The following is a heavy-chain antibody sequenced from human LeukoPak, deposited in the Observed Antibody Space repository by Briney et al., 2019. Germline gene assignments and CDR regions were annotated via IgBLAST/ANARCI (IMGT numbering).Heavy chain of an antibody. CDR3: AGHRGHCSSTSCYIDY. D-gene: IGHD2-2*01. CDR1: GGSISSYY. J-gene: IGHJ4*02. Sequence: SETLSLTCTVSGGSISSYYWSWIRQPPGKGLEWIGYIYYSGSTNYNPSLKSRVTISVDTSKNQFSLKLSSVTAADTAVYYCAGHRGHCSSTSCYIDYWGQGTLVTVSS. CDR2: IYYSGST. V-gene: IGHV4-59*08.